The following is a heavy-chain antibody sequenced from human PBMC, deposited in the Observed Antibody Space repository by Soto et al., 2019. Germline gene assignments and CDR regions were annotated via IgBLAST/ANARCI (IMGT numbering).Heavy chain of an antibody. Sequence: QVQLVQSGAEVKKPGSSVKVSCKASGGTFSSYAISWVRQAPGQGLEWMGGIIPIFGTANYAQKFQGRVTITAVESTSTAYMELSRLRSEDTAVYYCARDKGVITMVRGPTYGMDVWGQGTTVTVSS. D-gene: IGHD3-10*01. J-gene: IGHJ6*02. V-gene: IGHV1-69*01. CDR2: IIPIFGTA. CDR3: ARDKGVITMVRGPTYGMDV. CDR1: GGTFSSYA.